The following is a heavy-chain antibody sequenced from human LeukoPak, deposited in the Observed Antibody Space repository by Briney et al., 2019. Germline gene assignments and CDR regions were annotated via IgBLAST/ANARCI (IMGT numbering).Heavy chain of an antibody. CDR1: GFTFSSYS. D-gene: IGHD6-13*01. J-gene: IGHJ4*02. CDR2: ISSSSSYI. Sequence: PGGSLRLSCAASGFTFSSYSMNWVRQAPGKGLEWVSSISSSSSYIYYADSAKGRFTISRDNAKNSLYMQMNSLRAEDTAVYYCARAGRQLVPFGYWGQGTLVTVSS. V-gene: IGHV3-21*01. CDR3: ARAGRQLVPFGY.